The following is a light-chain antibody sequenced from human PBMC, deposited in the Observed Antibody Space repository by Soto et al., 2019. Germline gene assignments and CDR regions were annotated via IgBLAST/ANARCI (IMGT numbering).Light chain of an antibody. CDR2: DAS. CDR1: QTIIN. V-gene: IGKV3-11*01. Sequence: SVLTQSPATLSLSPGERATLSCRASQTIINLAWYQQKPGQPPRLLIYDASIRATGIPVRFSGSGSGSDFTLTISSLEPEDFAVYYCQQRGSWPPYTFGQGTKVE. CDR3: QQRGSWPPYT. J-gene: IGKJ2*01.